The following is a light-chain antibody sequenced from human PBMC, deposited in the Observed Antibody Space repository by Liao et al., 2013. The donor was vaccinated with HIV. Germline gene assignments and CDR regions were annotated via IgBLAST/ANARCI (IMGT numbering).Light chain of an antibody. CDR3: QVWDSSSDHYV. V-gene: IGLV3-21*01. Sequence: SYVLTQPPSVSVAPGKTARITCGGNNIGGKSVHWYQQKPGQAPVLVIYYASARPSGIPERFSGSNSGNTATLTISRVEAGDEADYYCQVWDSSSDHYVFGTGTKVTVL. CDR2: YAS. J-gene: IGLJ1*01. CDR1: NIGGKS.